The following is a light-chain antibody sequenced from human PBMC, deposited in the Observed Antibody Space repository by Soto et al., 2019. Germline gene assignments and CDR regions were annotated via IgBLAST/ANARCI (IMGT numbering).Light chain of an antibody. CDR2: EVT. CDR3: SSYAGSNNLI. CDR1: SSDVGDYNY. Sequence: QSVLTQPPSASGSPGQSVTISCTGTSSDVGDYNYVSWYQQHPGKAPKLMIYEVTKRPSGVPDRVSGSKSGNTASLTVSGLQVEDEADYYCSSYAGSNNLIFGGGTQLTVL. J-gene: IGLJ7*01. V-gene: IGLV2-8*01.